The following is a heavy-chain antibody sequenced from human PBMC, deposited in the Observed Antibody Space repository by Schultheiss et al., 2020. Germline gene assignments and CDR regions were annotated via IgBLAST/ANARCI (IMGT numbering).Heavy chain of an antibody. CDR3: ARRDYGDYVPSSYYYYGMDV. D-gene: IGHD4-17*01. J-gene: IGHJ6*04. CDR2: IYYSGST. V-gene: IGHV4-39*01. CDR1: GGSISSSSYY. Sequence: SQTLSLTCTVSGGSISSSSYYWGWIRQPPGKGLEWIGSIYYSGSTYYNPSLKSRVTISVDTSKNQFSLKLSSVTAADTAVYYCARRDYGDYVPSSYYYYGMDVWGGGTTVPVAS.